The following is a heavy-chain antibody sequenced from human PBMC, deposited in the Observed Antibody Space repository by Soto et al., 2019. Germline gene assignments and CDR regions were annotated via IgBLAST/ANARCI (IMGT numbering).Heavy chain of an antibody. Sequence: PSETLSLTCAVSGGSISTSNWWSWVRQPPGKGLEWIGEFYNSGCTYYNPSLKGRVTFSLDTLKNQFSLKVCSVTAADTAMYYCARGYCSSSSCYEFDHWGQGSLVTVSS. CDR2: FYNSGCT. CDR3: ARGYCSSSSCYEFDH. V-gene: IGHV4-4*02. J-gene: IGHJ4*02. D-gene: IGHD2-2*01. CDR1: GGSISTSNW.